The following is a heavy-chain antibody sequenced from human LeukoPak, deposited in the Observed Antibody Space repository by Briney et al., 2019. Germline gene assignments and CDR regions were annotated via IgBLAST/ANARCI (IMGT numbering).Heavy chain of an antibody. V-gene: IGHV4-34*01. J-gene: IGHJ4*02. CDR3: ARGEGARDGYNYEGPFYFDY. CDR2: INHSGST. Sequence: SSETLSLTCAVYGGSFSGYYWSWIRQPPGKGLEWIGEINHSGSTNYNPSLKSRVTISVDTSKNQFSLKLNSMTAADTAVYYCARGEGARDGYNYEGPFYFDYWGQGTLVTVSS. CDR1: GGSFSGYY. D-gene: IGHD5-24*01.